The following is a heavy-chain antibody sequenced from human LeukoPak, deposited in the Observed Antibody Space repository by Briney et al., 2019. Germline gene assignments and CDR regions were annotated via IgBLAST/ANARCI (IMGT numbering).Heavy chain of an antibody. CDR1: GFSLSTSGVG. CDR2: IYWDDDK. CDR3: AHTLYCSGGSCYYVYNWFDP. Sequence: KGSGPTLVKPTQTLTLTCTFSGFSLSTSGVGVGWIRQPPGKALEWIALIYWDDDKRYSPSLKSRLTITKDTSKNQVVLTMTNMDPVDTATYYCAHTLYCSGGSCYYVYNWFDPWGQGTLVTVSS. V-gene: IGHV2-5*02. D-gene: IGHD2-15*01. J-gene: IGHJ5*02.